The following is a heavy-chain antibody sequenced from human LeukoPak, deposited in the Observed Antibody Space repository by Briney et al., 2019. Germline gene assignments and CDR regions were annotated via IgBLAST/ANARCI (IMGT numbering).Heavy chain of an antibody. D-gene: IGHD3-22*01. CDR2: ISGSGGST. Sequence: GRSLRLSCAASGFTFSSYAMSWVRQAPGKGLEWVSAISGSGGSTYYADSVKGRFTISRDNSKNTLYLQMNSLRAEDTAVYYCAKDSYYYDSSGYPNWFDPWGQGTLVTVSS. J-gene: IGHJ5*02. CDR3: AKDSYYYDSSGYPNWFDP. V-gene: IGHV3-23*01. CDR1: GFTFSSYA.